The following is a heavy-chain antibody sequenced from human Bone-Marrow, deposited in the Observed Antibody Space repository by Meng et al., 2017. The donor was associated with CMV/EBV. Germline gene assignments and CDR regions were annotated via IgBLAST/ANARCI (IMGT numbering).Heavy chain of an antibody. Sequence: LRLSCAISGDSVSSNSAAWNWIRQSPSRGLEWLGRTYYRSKWYNDYAVSVKSRITINPDTSKNQFSLQLNSVTPEDTAVYYCARDALYCSSTSCQDWFAPWGQGPLVTVSS. D-gene: IGHD2-2*01. CDR2: TYYRSKWYN. V-gene: IGHV6-1*01. CDR3: ARDALYCSSTSCQDWFAP. J-gene: IGHJ5*02. CDR1: GDSVSSNSAA.